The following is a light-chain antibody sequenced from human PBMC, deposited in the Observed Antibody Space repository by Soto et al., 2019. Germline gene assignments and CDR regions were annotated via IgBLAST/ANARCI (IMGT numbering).Light chain of an antibody. Sequence: EIVLTQSPDTLSLSPGERASLSCWASHSVTTHLAWFQQRPGQTPRLPIYDASDRAPGIPARFSGRGSGADFTLTISSLEPEDFAVYYCQQRSDSITFGQGTRLEI. CDR1: HSVTTH. CDR2: DAS. CDR3: QQRSDSIT. V-gene: IGKV3-11*01. J-gene: IGKJ5*01.